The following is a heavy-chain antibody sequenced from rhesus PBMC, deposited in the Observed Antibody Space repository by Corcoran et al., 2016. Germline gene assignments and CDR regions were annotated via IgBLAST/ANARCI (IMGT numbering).Heavy chain of an antibody. J-gene: IGHJ4*01. D-gene: IGHD2-21*01. CDR1: GYTFTSYY. V-gene: IGHV1-200*01. Sequence: QVQLVQSGAEVKKPGTSVKLSCKASGYTFTSYYINWVRHAPEKGLEWMGWINPTNGKTGYAQKFQGRVTMTRDMSTNTAYMELNSLRSEDTAVYYCARDGFTPGSDFDYWGQGVLVTVSS. CDR2: INPTNGKT. CDR3: ARDGFTPGSDFDY.